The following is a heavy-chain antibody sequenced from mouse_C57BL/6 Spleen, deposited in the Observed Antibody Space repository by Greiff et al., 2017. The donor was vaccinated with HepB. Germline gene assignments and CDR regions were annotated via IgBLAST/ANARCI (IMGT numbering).Heavy chain of an antibody. CDR1: GYSITSGYY. V-gene: IGHV3-6*01. J-gene: IGHJ2*01. Sequence: VQLKESGPGLVKPSQSLSLTCSVTGYSITSGYYWNWIRQFPGNKLEWMGYISYDGSNNYNPSLKNRISITRDTSKNQFFLKLNSVTTEDTATYYCARDRLGDYWGQGTTLTVSS. CDR3: ARDRLGDY. CDR2: ISYDGSN. D-gene: IGHD4-1*01.